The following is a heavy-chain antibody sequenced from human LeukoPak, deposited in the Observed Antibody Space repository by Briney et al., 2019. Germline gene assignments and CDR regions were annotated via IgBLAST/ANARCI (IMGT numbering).Heavy chain of an antibody. CDR3: ARIDSSGYFDY. V-gene: IGHV4-38-2*01. D-gene: IGHD3-22*01. J-gene: IGHJ4*02. CDR1: DYSISSGDY. Sequence: SETLSLTCAVSDYSISSGDYWGWIRHPPGEGLEWIGSVYHSGSTHYSPFLKRRVTISVDTSKNQFSLKLRSVAPADTAVYCCARIDSSGYFDYWAKGTLVTVSS. CDR2: VYHSGST.